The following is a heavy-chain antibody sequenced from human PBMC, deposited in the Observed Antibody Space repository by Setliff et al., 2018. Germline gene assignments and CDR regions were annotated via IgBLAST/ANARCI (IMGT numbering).Heavy chain of an antibody. Sequence: SETLSLTCSVSGASISTTYYYWDWIRQSPGKGLEFIGYVYYSGITNYDPSLKSRVTMSVDTSKNQFSLKLSSVTAADTAIYYCARGGTYRYFDYWGQGTLVTVSS. CDR3: ARGGTYRYFDY. CDR1: GASISTTYYY. J-gene: IGHJ4*02. CDR2: VYYSGIT. V-gene: IGHV4-61*05.